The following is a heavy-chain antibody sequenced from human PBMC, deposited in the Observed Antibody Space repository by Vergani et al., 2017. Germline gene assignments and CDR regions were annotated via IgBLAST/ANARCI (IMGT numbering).Heavy chain of an antibody. CDR3: AKETQDDTVEAPAAIQGTFDN. CDR2: LSASDRRT. CDR1: GFTFIMRA. V-gene: IGHV3-23*01. D-gene: IGHD2-2*02. Sequence: EVQLLESGGDLVQPGGSLRLSCAASGFTFIMRAMSWVRQAPGKGLEWVSTLSASDRRTHYADSVRGRFTISRDNSKNTLYLQMNSLRAEDTAVYYCAKETQDDTVEAPAAIQGTFDNWGQGTLVTVSS. J-gene: IGHJ4*02.